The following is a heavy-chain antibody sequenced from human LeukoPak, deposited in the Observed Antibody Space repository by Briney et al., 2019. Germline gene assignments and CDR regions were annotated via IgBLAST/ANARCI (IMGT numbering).Heavy chain of an antibody. CDR3: ARGLGYGGNSGRLWFDY. J-gene: IGHJ4*02. D-gene: IGHD4-23*01. V-gene: IGHV4-34*01. CDR2: INHSGST. CDR1: GGSFSGYY. Sequence: PSETLSLTCAVYGGSFSGYYWSWLRQPPGKGLEWIGEINHSGSTNYNPSLKSRVTISVDTSKNQFSLKLSSVTAADTAVYYCARGLGYGGNSGRLWFDYWGQGTLVTVSS.